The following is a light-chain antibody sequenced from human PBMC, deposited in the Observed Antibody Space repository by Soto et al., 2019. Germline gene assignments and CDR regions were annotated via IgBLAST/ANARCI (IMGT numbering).Light chain of an antibody. V-gene: IGKV3-15*01. CDR1: QSVGSN. Sequence: EIVMTQSPATLSVSPGERATLSCRASQSVGSNLAWYQQKPGQAPRLLIYGASTRATSIPARFSGSGSGTEFTPTIISLQSDDFAVYYCQQYSNWPPWTFGQGTKVEIK. CDR2: GAS. J-gene: IGKJ1*01. CDR3: QQYSNWPPWT.